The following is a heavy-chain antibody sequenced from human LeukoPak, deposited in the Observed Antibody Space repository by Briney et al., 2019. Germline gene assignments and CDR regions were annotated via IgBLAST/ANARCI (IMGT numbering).Heavy chain of an antibody. V-gene: IGHV4-34*01. CDR1: GGSFSGYY. Sequence: SETLSLTCAVYGGSFSGYYWSWIRQPPGKGLEWIGEINHSGSTNYNPSLKSRVTISVDTSKNQFSLKLSSVTAADTAVYYCARVGRDILTGYSVDWFDPWGQGTLVTVSS. J-gene: IGHJ5*02. CDR3: ARVGRDILTGYSVDWFDP. D-gene: IGHD3-9*01. CDR2: INHSGST.